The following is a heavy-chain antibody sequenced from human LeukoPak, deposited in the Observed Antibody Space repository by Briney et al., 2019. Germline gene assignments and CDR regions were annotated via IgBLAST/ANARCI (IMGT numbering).Heavy chain of an antibody. V-gene: IGHV1-2*02. CDR1: GYTFTGYY. CDR3: ARDVGEYCSSVSCYASDY. Sequence: ASVKVSCKASGYTFTGYYMHWVRQAPGQGLEWMGWINPNSGGTNYARKFQGRVTMTRDTSISTAYMELSRLRSDDTAIYYCARDVGEYCSSVSCYASDYWGQGTLVTVSS. J-gene: IGHJ4*02. CDR2: INPNSGGT. D-gene: IGHD2-2*01.